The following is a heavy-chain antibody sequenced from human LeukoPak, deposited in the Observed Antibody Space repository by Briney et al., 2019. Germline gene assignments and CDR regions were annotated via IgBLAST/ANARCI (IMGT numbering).Heavy chain of an antibody. CDR2: INHSGST. Sequence: SETLSLTCAVYGGSFSGYYWSWIRQPPGKGLEWIGEINHSGSTNYNPSLKSRVTISVDTSNNQFSLKLSSVTAADTAVYYCAGATAIFGLARYYYYYMDVWGKGTTVTVSS. V-gene: IGHV4-34*01. J-gene: IGHJ6*03. CDR1: GGSFSGYY. D-gene: IGHD3/OR15-3a*01. CDR3: AGATAIFGLARYYYYYMDV.